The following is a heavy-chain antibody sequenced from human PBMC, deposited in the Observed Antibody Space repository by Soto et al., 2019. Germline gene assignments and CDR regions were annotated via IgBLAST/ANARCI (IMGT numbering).Heavy chain of an antibody. Sequence: SDTLSLTCAVSCGSISSGGYSWSWIRQPPGKGLECIGYIYHSGSTYYNPSLKSRVTISVDRSKNQFSLKLSSVTAADTAVYYCARGPPLGFWGQGTLVTVS. CDR1: CGSISSGGYS. J-gene: IGHJ4*02. V-gene: IGHV4-30-2*01. CDR3: ARGPPLGF. CDR2: IYHSGST.